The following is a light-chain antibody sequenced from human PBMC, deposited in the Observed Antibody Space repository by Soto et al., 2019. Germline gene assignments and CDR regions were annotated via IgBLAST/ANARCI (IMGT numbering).Light chain of an antibody. V-gene: IGKV3-15*01. CDR2: AAS. Sequence: EIVMTQSPATLSVSPGERATLFCRASQSVSSTLAWYQQKPGQAPRLLIYAASTWATGFPARFSGSGSGTEFTLTISSLQSEDCAVYYCQQYKDWPLTFGGGTKVEIK. J-gene: IGKJ4*01. CDR1: QSVSST. CDR3: QQYKDWPLT.